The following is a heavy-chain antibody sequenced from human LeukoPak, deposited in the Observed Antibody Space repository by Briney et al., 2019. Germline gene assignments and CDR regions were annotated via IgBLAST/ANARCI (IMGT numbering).Heavy chain of an antibody. CDR2: VSGSGAHT. CDR3: AKDGGTYPYFLDV. J-gene: IGHJ6*03. D-gene: IGHD1-26*01. CDR1: GFTFSDSY. Sequence: GGSLRLSCAASGFTFSDSYMTWVRQAPGKWLQWVSAVSGSGAHTYYADSVKGRFTISRDNSRDTLYLQMNSLRAEDTAIYICAKDGGTYPYFLDVWGKGTTVIVSS. V-gene: IGHV3-23*01.